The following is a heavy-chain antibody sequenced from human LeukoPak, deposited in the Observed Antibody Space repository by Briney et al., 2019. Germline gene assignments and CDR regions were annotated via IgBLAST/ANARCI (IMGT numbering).Heavy chain of an antibody. CDR1: GYSISSGYY. CDR2: IYHSGST. J-gene: IGHJ4*02. V-gene: IGHV4-38-2*02. CDR3: ARVGGDPNFFDY. Sequence: SETLSLTCTDSGYSISSGYYWGWIRQPPGKGLEWIGSIYHSGSTYYNPSLKSRVTISVDTSKNQFSLKLSSVTAADTAVYYCARVGGDPNFFDYWGQGTLVTVSS. D-gene: IGHD2-21*02.